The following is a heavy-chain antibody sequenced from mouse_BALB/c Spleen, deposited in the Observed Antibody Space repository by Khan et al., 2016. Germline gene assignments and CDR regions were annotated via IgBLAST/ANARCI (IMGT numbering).Heavy chain of an antibody. CDR3: AREDYSWFAY. CDR2: ISYSGDT. V-gene: IGHV3-1*02. Sequence: EVQLQESGPDLVKPSQSLSLTCTVTGYSITSDYSWHWIRQFPGNKLVWLGYISYSGDTHYNPSLPSRISITRDTSKNQFFLQLNSVTTEDTATYYCAREDYSWFAYWGQGTLVTVSA. CDR1: GYSITSDYS. D-gene: IGHD1-1*02. J-gene: IGHJ3*01.